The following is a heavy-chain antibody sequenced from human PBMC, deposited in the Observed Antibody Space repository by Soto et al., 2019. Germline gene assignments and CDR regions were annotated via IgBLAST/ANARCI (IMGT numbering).Heavy chain of an antibody. J-gene: IGHJ5*02. V-gene: IGHV3-48*03. CDR2: ISSSGSTI. D-gene: IGHD6-6*01. CDR1: GFTFSSYE. Sequence: PGGSLRLSCAASGFTFSSYEMNWVRQAPGKGLEWVSYISSSGSTIYYADSVKGRFTISRDNAKNSLYLQMNSLRAEDTAVYYCERVQYSSSFWFDPWGQGTLATVSS. CDR3: ERVQYSSSFWFDP.